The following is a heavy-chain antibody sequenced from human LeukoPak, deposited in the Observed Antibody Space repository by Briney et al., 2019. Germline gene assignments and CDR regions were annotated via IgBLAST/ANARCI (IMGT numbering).Heavy chain of an antibody. CDR3: ARETVAATRDYYYYYMDV. J-gene: IGHJ6*03. CDR2: INPNSGGT. D-gene: IGHD2-15*01. CDR1: GYTFTSYD. V-gene: IGHV1-2*02. Sequence: ASVKVSCKASGYTFTSYDINWVRQAPGQGLEWMGWINPNSGGTNYAQKFQGRVTMTRDTSISTAYMELSGLRSDDTAVYYCARETVAATRDYYYYYMDVWGKGTTVTISS.